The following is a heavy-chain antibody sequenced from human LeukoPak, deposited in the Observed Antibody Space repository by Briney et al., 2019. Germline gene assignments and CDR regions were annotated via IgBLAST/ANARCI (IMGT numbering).Heavy chain of an antibody. CDR3: AREDPQTTVPEGMDV. Sequence: SETLSLTCSVSGGSISYYYWSWIRQSPGKGLEWIGYIYYSGTTNYNPSLKSRVTISVDTSKNQFSLQLRSVTAADTAVYYCAREDPQTTVPEGMDVWGQGTTVTVSS. V-gene: IGHV4-59*01. CDR2: IYYSGTT. CDR1: GGSISYYY. J-gene: IGHJ6*02. D-gene: IGHD4-17*01.